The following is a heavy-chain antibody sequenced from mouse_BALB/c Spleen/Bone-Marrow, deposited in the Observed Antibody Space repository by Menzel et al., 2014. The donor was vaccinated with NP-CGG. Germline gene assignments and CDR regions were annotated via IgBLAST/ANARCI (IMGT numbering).Heavy chain of an antibody. CDR3: ARSYYDYDRARFAD. Sequence: QVQLQQSGAELARPGASVKMSCKASGYTFTSYTLHWVKQRPGQGLEWIGYINPSSCYTNYNQKFKDKATLTADKSSSTAYRQLSSRTSEGAVVYYCARSYYDYDRARFADWGQGTMVRVSA. CDR1: GYTFTSYT. V-gene: IGHV1-4*01. J-gene: IGHJ3*01. D-gene: IGHD2-4*01. CDR2: INPSSCYT.